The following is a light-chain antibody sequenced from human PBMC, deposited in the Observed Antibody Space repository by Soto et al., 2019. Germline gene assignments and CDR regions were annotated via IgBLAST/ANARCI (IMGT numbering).Light chain of an antibody. J-gene: IGLJ3*02. Sequence: QSVLTQPPSASGTPGQRVSISCSGSSSNIGTNFVDWYQQLPGTAPKLLIYRDAQRPSGVPARFFGSKSGTSASLAISGLRSEDEADYYCAVWDDSLTGWVFGGGTQLTVL. CDR2: RDA. CDR3: AVWDDSLTGWV. V-gene: IGLV1-47*01. CDR1: SSNIGTNF.